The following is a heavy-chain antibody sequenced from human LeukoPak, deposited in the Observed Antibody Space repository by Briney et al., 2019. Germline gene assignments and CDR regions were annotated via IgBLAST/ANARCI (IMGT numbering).Heavy chain of an antibody. V-gene: IGHV3-21*01. CDR2: ISSSSSYI. Sequence: GGSLRLSCAASGFTFSSYSMNWVRQAPGKGLEWVSSISSSSSYIYYADSVKGRFTISRDNAKNSLYLQMNSLRAEDTAVYYCARDAVDCSGGSCYTDYWGQGTLVTVSS. CDR1: GFTFSSYS. J-gene: IGHJ4*02. D-gene: IGHD2-15*01. CDR3: ARDAVDCSGGSCYTDY.